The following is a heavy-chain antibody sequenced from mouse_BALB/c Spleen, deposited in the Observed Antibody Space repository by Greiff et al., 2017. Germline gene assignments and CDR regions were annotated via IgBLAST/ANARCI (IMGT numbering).Heavy chain of an antibody. CDR2: ISYSGST. CDR3: ARPNGSPWYFDV. J-gene: IGHJ1*01. CDR1: GDSITSGY. Sequence: EVMLVESGPSLVKPSQTLSLTCSVTGDSITSGYWNWIRKFPGNKLEYMGYISYSGSTYYNPSLKSRISITRDTSKNQYYLQLNSVTTEDTATYYCARPNGSPWYFDVWGAGTTVTVSS. V-gene: IGHV3-8*02. D-gene: IGHD1-1*01.